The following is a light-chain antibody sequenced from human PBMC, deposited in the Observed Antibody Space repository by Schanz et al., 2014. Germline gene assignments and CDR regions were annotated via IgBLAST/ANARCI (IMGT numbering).Light chain of an antibody. CDR2: GND. Sequence: QSVLTQPPSVSGAPGQRVTISCTGDSSNIGAGFDVHWYQQFPGKAPKVLIYGNDNRPSGVPDRFSGSKSGTSASLAITGLQAEDEGDYYCCSHGGNYWVFGGGTKLTVL. J-gene: IGLJ3*02. CDR1: SSNIGAGFD. CDR3: CSHGGNYWV. V-gene: IGLV1-40*01.